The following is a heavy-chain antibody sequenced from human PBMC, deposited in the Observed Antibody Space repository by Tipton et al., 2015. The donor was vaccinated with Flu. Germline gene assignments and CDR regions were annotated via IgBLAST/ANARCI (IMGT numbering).Heavy chain of an antibody. CDR1: GGSISTGGYY. Sequence: TLSLTCTVSGGSISTGGYYWIWIRQHPGKGLEWIAYTSYSGSTFYNPPLKSRVTTSLDTSKNQFSLKVSSVTAADTAVYYCARRGYVSYAPIDYWGQGTLVSVSS. D-gene: IGHD3-16*01. J-gene: IGHJ4*02. CDR3: ARRGYVSYAPIDY. CDR2: TSYSGST. V-gene: IGHV4-31*03.